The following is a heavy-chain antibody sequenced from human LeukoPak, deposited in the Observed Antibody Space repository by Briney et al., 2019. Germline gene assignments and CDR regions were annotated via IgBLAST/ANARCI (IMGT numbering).Heavy chain of an antibody. J-gene: IGHJ4*02. CDR2: INGNSAAI. Sequence: GGSLRLSCAASGFTFSSYSMNWVRQAPGKGLEWVSFINGNSAAINYADSVKGRFTISRDNAKNTLYLQMNSLRAEDTAVYYCARENELAEGFDYWGQGTLVTVSS. V-gene: IGHV3-48*04. CDR1: GFTFSSYS. D-gene: IGHD1-26*01. CDR3: ARENELAEGFDY.